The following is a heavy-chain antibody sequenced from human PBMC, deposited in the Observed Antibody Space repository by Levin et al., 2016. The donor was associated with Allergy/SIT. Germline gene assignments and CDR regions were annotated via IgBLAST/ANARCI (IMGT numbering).Heavy chain of an antibody. CDR3: AKDRYGMDV. V-gene: IGHV3-30*18. J-gene: IGHJ6*02. Sequence: WIRQPPGKGLEWVAVISYDGSNKYYADSVKGRFTISRDNSKNTLYLQMNSLRAEDTAVYYCAKDRYGMDVWGQGTTVTVSS. CDR2: ISYDGSNK.